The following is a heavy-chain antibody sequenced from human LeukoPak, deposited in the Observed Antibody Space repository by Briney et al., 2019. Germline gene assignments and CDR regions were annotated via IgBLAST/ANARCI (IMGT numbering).Heavy chain of an antibody. D-gene: IGHD3-16*01. V-gene: IGHV3-21*01. CDR2: ISSSSSYI. J-gene: IGHJ4*02. CDR3: ARDREGANTFDY. CDR1: GFTFSSYS. Sequence: GGSLRLSCAASGFTFSSYSMNWVRQAPGKGLEWVSSISSSSSYIYYADSVKGRFTISRDNAKNSLYLQMNSLRAEDTAVYYCARDREGANTFDYWGQGTLVTVSS.